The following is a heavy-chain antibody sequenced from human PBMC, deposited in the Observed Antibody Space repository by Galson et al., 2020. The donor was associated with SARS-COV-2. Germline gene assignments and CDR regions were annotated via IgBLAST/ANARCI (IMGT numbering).Heavy chain of an antibody. CDR1: EFTFSIYA. CDR3: ARGQRKHYGVDV. Sequence: GGSLRLSCAASEFTFSIYAMTWVRQAPGKGLEWVSSIRNSGLSTYYADSVKGRFTISRDNSKNTLYLQMNSLSAEDTAGYYGARGQRKHYGVDVWGQGTPVTVSS. V-gene: IGHV3-23*01. CDR2: IRNSGLST. J-gene: IGHJ6*02.